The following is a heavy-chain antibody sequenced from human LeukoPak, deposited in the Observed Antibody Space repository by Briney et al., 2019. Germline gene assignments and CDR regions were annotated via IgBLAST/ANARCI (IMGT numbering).Heavy chain of an antibody. CDR2: INPNSGGT. J-gene: IGHJ4*01. Sequence: ASVKVSCKASGYTFTSYGISWVQQAPGQGLEWMGWINPNSGGTNFAQKFRGRVTMTRDTSITTAYMELTRLKSDDTAVYYCARGGVRTAASSLGYWGQGTLVTVSS. V-gene: IGHV1-2*02. CDR1: GYTFTSYG. CDR3: ARGGVRTAASSLGY. D-gene: IGHD6-13*01.